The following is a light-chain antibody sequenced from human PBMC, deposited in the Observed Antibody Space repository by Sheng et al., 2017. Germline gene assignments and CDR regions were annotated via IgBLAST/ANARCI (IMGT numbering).Light chain of an antibody. CDR1: KLGDNY. V-gene: IGLV3-1*01. Sequence: SYELTQPPSVSVSPGQTASITCSGDKLGDNYASWYQQKPGQSPVLVIYQDSKRPSGIPERFSGSNSGNTATLTISGTQAMDEADYYCQAWDSSTPYVFGTGTKVTVL. J-gene: IGLJ1*01. CDR3: QAWDSSTPYV. CDR2: QDS.